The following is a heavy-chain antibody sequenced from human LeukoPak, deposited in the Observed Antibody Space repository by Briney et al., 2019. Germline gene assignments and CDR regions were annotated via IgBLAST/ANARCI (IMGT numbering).Heavy chain of an antibody. V-gene: IGHV3-48*04. J-gene: IGHJ4*02. CDR3: ARDYGQQWLYEVDY. D-gene: IGHD6-19*01. Sequence: GGSLRLSCAASGFIFSSYGMSWVRLAPGKGLEWVSYISSSSSTIYYADSVKGRFTISRDNAKNSLYLQMNSLRAEDTAVYYCARDYGQQWLYEVDYWGQGTLVTVSS. CDR2: ISSSSSTI. CDR1: GFIFSSYG.